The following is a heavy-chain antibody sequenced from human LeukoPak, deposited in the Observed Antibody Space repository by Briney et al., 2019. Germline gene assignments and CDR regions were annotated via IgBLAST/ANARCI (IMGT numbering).Heavy chain of an antibody. CDR1: GGSFSGYY. D-gene: IGHD3-10*01. Sequence: SETLSLTCAVYGGSFSGYYWSWIRQPPGKGLEWIGEINHSGSTNYNPSLKSRVTISVDTSKNQFSLKLSSETAADTAVYYCARTAHPRMVRGVIDYWGQGTLVTVSS. V-gene: IGHV4-34*01. CDR2: INHSGST. J-gene: IGHJ4*02. CDR3: ARTAHPRMVRGVIDY.